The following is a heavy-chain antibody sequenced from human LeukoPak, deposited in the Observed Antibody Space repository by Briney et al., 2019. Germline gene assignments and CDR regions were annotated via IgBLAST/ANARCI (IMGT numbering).Heavy chain of an antibody. Sequence: SVKVSCKASGGTFSSYAISWVRQAPGQGLEWMGGIIPIFGTANYAQKFQGRVTITADESTSTAYMELSSLRSEDTAVYYCASPYCSSTSCYVEDAFDIWGQGTMVTVSS. J-gene: IGHJ3*02. CDR2: IIPIFGTA. D-gene: IGHD2-2*01. CDR3: ASPYCSSTSCYVEDAFDI. CDR1: GGTFSSYA. V-gene: IGHV1-69*13.